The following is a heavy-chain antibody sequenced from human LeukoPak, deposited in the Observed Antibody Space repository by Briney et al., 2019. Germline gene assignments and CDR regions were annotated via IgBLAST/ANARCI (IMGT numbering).Heavy chain of an antibody. V-gene: IGHV1-18*01. D-gene: IGHD1-26*01. Sequence: RASVKVSCKASGYTFTSYGISWVRQAPGQGLEWMGLISAYNGNTNYAQKLQGRVTMTTDTSTSTAYMELRSLRSDDRAVYYCARDSGSFSAAYFQHCGQGTLVTVSS. CDR3: ARDSGSFSAAYFQH. J-gene: IGHJ1*01. CDR1: GYTFTSYG. CDR2: ISAYNGNT.